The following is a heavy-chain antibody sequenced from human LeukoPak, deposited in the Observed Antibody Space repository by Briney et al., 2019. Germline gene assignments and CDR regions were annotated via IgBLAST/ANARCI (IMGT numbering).Heavy chain of an antibody. CDR3: ARDASPRTAYYYCGMDV. CDR2: FSSSGSTI. J-gene: IGHJ6*02. D-gene: IGHD2-21*02. V-gene: IGHV3-11*01. CDR1: GLTSGDYY. Sequence: GGSMRLAWAPDGLTSGDYYMSWNRQPPGKGREWVSSFSSSGSTIYYADSVTGRLTICRENAKNSLYQQMKRLRAEDTAVYYCARDASPRTAYYYCGMDVWGQGTTVTVSS.